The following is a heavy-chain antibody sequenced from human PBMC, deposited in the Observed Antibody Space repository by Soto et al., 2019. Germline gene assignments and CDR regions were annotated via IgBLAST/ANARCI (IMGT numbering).Heavy chain of an antibody. CDR1: GFTFSSYA. D-gene: IGHD2-15*01. Sequence: GGSLRLSCAASGFTFSSYAMSWVRQAPGKGLEWVSAISGSGGSTYYADSVKGRFTISRDNSKNTLYLQMNSLRAEDTAVYYCANSRNYCSGGSCYSVPEYFQHWGQGTLVTVSS. CDR2: ISGSGGST. V-gene: IGHV3-23*01. CDR3: ANSRNYCSGGSCYSVPEYFQH. J-gene: IGHJ1*01.